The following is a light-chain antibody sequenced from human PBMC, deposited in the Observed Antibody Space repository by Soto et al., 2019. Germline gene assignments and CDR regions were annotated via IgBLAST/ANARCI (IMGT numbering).Light chain of an antibody. Sequence: DIVLTPSPDSPAASLGEEATINCKAKQSVFSNSKNRIHLSKYRQKPAQPPQLLIYWATTRESGVPDRFSGSGPGTDFTLTISSLQSEDCAEYHCQQYNNWPQTFGQGTKVDIK. V-gene: IGKV4-1*01. CDR2: WAT. CDR1: QSVFSNSKNRIH. J-gene: IGKJ1*01. CDR3: QQYNNWPQT.